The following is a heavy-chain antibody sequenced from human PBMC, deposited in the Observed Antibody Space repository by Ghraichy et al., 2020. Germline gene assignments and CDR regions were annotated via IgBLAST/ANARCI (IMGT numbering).Heavy chain of an antibody. CDR1: GFTFGNYA. V-gene: IGHV3-9*01. CDR2: IGWNIDSI. Sequence: GGSLRLSCAASGFTFGNYAMHWVRQAPGKGLEWVSGIGWNIDSIVYADSVKGRFTISRDNTKNSLYLQMNSLRAEDTALYYCAKDFNYDSSGSRIRVAFDIWGQGTMVTVSS. CDR3: AKDFNYDSSGSRIRVAFDI. D-gene: IGHD3-22*01. J-gene: IGHJ3*02.